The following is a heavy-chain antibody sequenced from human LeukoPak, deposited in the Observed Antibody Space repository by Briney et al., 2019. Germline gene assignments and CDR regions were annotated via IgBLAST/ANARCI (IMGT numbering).Heavy chain of an antibody. CDR2: INHSGST. J-gene: IGHJ4*02. V-gene: IGHV4-34*01. CDR3: ARAVITMVRGVIIKYFDY. CDR1: GGSFSGYY. D-gene: IGHD3-10*01. Sequence: SETLSLTCAVYGGSFSGYYWSWIRQPPGKGLEWIGEINHSGSTNYNPSLKSRVTISVDTSKNQFSLKLSSVTAADTAVYYCARAVITMVRGVIIKYFDYWGQGTLVTVSS.